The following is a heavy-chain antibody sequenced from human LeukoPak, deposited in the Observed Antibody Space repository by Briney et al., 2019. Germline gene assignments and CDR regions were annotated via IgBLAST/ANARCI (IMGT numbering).Heavy chain of an antibody. CDR1: GYTFTSYY. D-gene: IGHD5-18*01. CDR2: INPSGGST. CDR3: ATDTAMAYFDY. V-gene: IGHV1-46*01. Sequence: GASVKVSCKASGYTFTSYYMHWVRQAPGQGLEWMGIINPSGGSTSYAQKFQGRVTMTRDTSTSTVYMELSSLRSEDTAVYYCATDTAMAYFDYWGQGTLVTVSS. J-gene: IGHJ4*02.